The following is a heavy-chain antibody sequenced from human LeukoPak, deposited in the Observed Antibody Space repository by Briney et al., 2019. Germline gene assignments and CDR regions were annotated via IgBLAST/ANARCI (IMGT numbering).Heavy chain of an antibody. CDR1: GGTFSRYA. V-gene: IGHV1-69*04. D-gene: IGHD3-10*01. J-gene: IGHJ6*02. Sequence: SVKVSCKASGGTFSRYAISWVRQAPGQGLEWMGRIIPIFGIANYAQKFQGRVTITADKSTSTAYMELSSLRSEDTAVYYCASSSGGPMVRGVMDVWGQGTTVTVSS. CDR3: ASSSGGPMVRGVMDV. CDR2: IIPIFGIA.